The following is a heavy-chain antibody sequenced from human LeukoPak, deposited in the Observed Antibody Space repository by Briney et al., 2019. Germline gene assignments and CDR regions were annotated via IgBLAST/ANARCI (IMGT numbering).Heavy chain of an antibody. J-gene: IGHJ4*02. D-gene: IGHD3-16*01. Sequence: ASVKVSCKASGGTFSSYAISWVRQAPGQGPEWMGVIIPIFGTANYAQKFQGRVTITTDESTSTAYMELSSLRSEDTAVYYCARGLSAGGDIDYWGQGTLVTVSS. CDR1: GGTFSSYA. V-gene: IGHV1-69*05. CDR2: IIPIFGTA. CDR3: ARGLSAGGDIDY.